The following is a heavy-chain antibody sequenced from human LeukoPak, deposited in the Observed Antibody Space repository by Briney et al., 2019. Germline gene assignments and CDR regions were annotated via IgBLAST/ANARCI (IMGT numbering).Heavy chain of an antibody. D-gene: IGHD4-17*01. CDR2: ISGSGGST. CDR1: GFTFSSYA. V-gene: IGHV3-23*01. Sequence: GGSLRLSCAASGFTFSSYAMSWVRQAPGKGLEWVSAISGSGGSTYYADSVKGRFTISRDNSKNTLYLQMSSLRAEDTAVYYCARDTVTTDYFDYWGQGTLVTVSS. J-gene: IGHJ4*02. CDR3: ARDTVTTDYFDY.